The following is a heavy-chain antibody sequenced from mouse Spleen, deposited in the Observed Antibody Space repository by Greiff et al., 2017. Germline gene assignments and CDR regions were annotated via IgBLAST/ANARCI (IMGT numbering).Heavy chain of an antibody. CDR1: GFSLTSYG. Sequence: VQLVESGPGLVQPSQSLSITCTVSGFSLTSYGVHWVRQSPGKGLEWLGVIWSGGSTDYNAAFISRLSISKDNSKSQVFFKMNSLQADDTAIYYCARPLYGNLYYAMDYWGQGTSVTVSS. J-gene: IGHJ4*01. V-gene: IGHV2-2*01. CDR2: IWSGGST. D-gene: IGHD2-1*01. CDR3: ARPLYGNLYYAMDY.